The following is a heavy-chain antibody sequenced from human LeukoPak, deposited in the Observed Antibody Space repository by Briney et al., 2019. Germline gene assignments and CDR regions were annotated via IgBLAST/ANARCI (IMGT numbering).Heavy chain of an antibody. CDR3: ARAAPDVDTAMVTGPLVDY. CDR2: IKQDGSEK. V-gene: IGHV3-7*01. Sequence: GGSLRLSCAASGFTFSSYWMSWVRQAPGKGLEWVANIKQDGSEKYYVDSVKGRFTISRDNAKNSLYLQMNSLRAEDTAVYYCARAAPDVDTAMVTGPLVDYWGQGTLVTVSS. D-gene: IGHD5-18*01. J-gene: IGHJ4*02. CDR1: GFTFSSYW.